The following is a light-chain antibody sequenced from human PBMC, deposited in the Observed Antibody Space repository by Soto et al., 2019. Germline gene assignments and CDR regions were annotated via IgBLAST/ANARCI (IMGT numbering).Light chain of an antibody. CDR3: QQYYNYPLT. CDR1: QGISSY. V-gene: IGKV1-8*01. CDR2: AAS. J-gene: IGKJ4*01. Sequence: AIRMTQSPSSFSASTGDRVTITCRASQGISSYLAWYQQKPGKAPKLLIYAASTLQSGVPSRFSGSGSGTDFTLTISCLQSEDFATYYWQQYYNYPLTFGGGTKVEIK.